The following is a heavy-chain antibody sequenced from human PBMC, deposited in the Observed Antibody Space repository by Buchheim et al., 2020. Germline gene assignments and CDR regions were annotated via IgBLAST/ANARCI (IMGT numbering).Heavy chain of an antibody. J-gene: IGHJ6*02. CDR2: MFYRGTT. V-gene: IGHV4-30-4*01. D-gene: IGHD3-10*01. Sequence: QEQLQESGTGLVKHSQTLTLTCNVSGGSISSGDYYWSWIRQAPGKGLEWIGHMFYRGTTYYNPSPMSRVVISADTSKNQISLKLNSVTAADSAMYYWAAWSGELLLVSDVWGQGTT. CDR3: AAWSGELLLVSDV. CDR1: GGSISSGDYY.